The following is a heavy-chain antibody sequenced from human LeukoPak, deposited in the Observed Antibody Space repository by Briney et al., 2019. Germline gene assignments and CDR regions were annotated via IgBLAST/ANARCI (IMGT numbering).Heavy chain of an antibody. Sequence: GGSLRLSCAASGFTFDDYAMHWVRQAPGKGLEWVSGVSWNSGSTYYADSVKGRFTISRDNSKNTLYLQMNSLRAEDTAVYYCAKAIAAIDYWGQGTLVTVSS. CDR1: GFTFDDYA. V-gene: IGHV3-23*01. J-gene: IGHJ4*02. CDR2: VSWNSGST. D-gene: IGHD6-13*01. CDR3: AKAIAAIDY.